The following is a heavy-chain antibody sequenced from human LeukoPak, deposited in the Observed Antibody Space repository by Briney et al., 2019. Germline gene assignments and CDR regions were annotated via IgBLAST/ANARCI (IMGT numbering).Heavy chain of an antibody. Sequence: PSETLSLTCTVSGGSISSYYWSWIRQPPGKGLEWIGYIYYSGSTNYNPSLKSRVTISVDTSKNQFSLKLSSVTAADTAVYYCARSSVTTFVDYWGQGTLVTVSS. CDR2: IYYSGST. D-gene: IGHD3-10*02. CDR3: ARSSVTTFVDY. V-gene: IGHV4-59*01. CDR1: GGSISSYY. J-gene: IGHJ4*02.